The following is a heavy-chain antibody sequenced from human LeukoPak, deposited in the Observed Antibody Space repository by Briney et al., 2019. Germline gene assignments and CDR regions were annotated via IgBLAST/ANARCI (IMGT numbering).Heavy chain of an antibody. CDR3: ARGRLPYAFDI. D-gene: IGHD4-11*01. J-gene: IGHJ3*02. CDR1: GGSISSGDYY. V-gene: IGHV4-30-4*08. CDR2: IYYSGST. Sequence: SETLSLTCTVSGGSISSGDYYWSWIRQPPGKGLEWIGYIYYSGSTYYNPSLKSRVTISVDTSKNQFSLKLSSVTAADTAVYYCARGRLPYAFDIWGQGTMATVSS.